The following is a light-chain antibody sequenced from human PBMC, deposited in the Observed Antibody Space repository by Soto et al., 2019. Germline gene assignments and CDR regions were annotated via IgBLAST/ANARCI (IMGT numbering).Light chain of an antibody. J-gene: IGLJ2*01. V-gene: IGLV3-21*04. CDR1: NIGSKS. CDR2: YDS. CDR3: QVWDSSNDHPV. Sequence: SYELTQPPSVSVAPGKTARITCGGNNIGSKSVHWYQQKPGQAPVLVIYYDSDRPSGIPERFSGSNSGNTATLTISRVEAGDKADYYCQVWDSSNDHPVFGGGTKLTVL.